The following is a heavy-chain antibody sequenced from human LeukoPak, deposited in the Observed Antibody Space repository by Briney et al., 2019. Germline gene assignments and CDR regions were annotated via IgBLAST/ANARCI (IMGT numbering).Heavy chain of an antibody. V-gene: IGHV3-23*01. Sequence: PGGSLRLSCAASGFTFSNYAMSWVRQTPGKGLEWVSAISGSGGSTYYADSVKGRFTVSRDNSENTLYLQMNSLRAEDSAVYYCAKDTAVAGKEFHYWGQGTLVTVSS. CDR2: ISGSGGST. CDR1: GFTFSNYA. J-gene: IGHJ4*02. CDR3: AKDTAVAGKEFHY. D-gene: IGHD6-19*01.